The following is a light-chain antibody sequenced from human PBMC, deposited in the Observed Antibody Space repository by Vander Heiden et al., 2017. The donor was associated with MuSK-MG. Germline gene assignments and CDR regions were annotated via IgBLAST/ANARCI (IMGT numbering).Light chain of an antibody. CDR2: EVT. V-gene: IGLV2-14*01. J-gene: IGLJ1*01. Sequence: ALTQPASVSGSPGQSITISCTGTSSDLYAFNYVTWYQQHPGKAPKLIIYEVTNRPSGVSNRFSGSKSGNTASLTISGLQAEDEADYYCSSYSGSRTLVFGTGTKLTVL. CDR3: SSYSGSRTLV. CDR1: SSDLYAFNY.